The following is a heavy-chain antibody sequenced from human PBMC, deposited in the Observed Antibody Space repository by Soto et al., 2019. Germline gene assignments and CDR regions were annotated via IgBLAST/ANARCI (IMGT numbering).Heavy chain of an antibody. J-gene: IGHJ3*02. CDR3: AKGTYRDYVYWDHAFDI. D-gene: IGHD4-17*01. CDR2: ISGSGGRT. Sequence: EVQVLESGGGLVQPGGSLRLSCAASGFTFSSYAMSWVRQAPGKGLEWVSAISGSGGRTYYADSVKGRFTFSRDNSKYTLHLQMNSLRAEDTAVYFCAKGTYRDYVYWDHAFDIWGQGTMVTVSS. CDR1: GFTFSSYA. V-gene: IGHV3-23*01.